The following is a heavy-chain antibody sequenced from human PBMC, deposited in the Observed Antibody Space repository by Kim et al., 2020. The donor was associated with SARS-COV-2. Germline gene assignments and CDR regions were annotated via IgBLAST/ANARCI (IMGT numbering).Heavy chain of an antibody. Sequence: YSDTGKSRFTKSRDNTKNTLYLQRNRLRAEDTAVYYWARGSLTGYNYFDYWGQGTLVTVSS. D-gene: IGHD3-9*01. J-gene: IGHJ4*02. V-gene: IGHV3-53*01. CDR3: ARGSLTGYNYFDY.